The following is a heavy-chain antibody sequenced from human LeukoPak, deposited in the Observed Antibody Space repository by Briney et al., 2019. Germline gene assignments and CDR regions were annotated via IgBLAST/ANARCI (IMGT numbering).Heavy chain of an antibody. CDR1: GASMRSETHY. Sequence: SETLSLTCNVSGASMRSETHYWSWLRQHPGKGPEWIAYIYYTAGAYYNPSLESRVSISLDASENQFSLKLSSVTAADTAVYYCARGRRELKYAPDYWGQGTLATVSS. J-gene: IGHJ4*02. CDR2: IYYTAGA. V-gene: IGHV4-31*03. D-gene: IGHD2-2*01. CDR3: ARGRRELKYAPDY.